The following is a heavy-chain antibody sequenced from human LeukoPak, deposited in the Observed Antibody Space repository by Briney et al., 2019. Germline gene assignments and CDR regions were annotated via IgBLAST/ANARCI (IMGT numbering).Heavy chain of an antibody. J-gene: IGHJ3*01. CDR2: IYHTGST. Sequence: KTSETLSLTCAVYGGPFSTYYWSWIRQPPGNGLEWIGDIYHTGSTTYSPSLKSRVTISVDTSKKRFSVSLNSVTAADTAFYFCARVGYPTQRRVLSAVTIPTAGAFDVWGQGTLVTVSS. V-gene: IGHV4-34*01. CDR1: GGPFSTYY. CDR3: ARVGYPTQRRVLSAVTIPTAGAFDV. D-gene: IGHD4-17*01.